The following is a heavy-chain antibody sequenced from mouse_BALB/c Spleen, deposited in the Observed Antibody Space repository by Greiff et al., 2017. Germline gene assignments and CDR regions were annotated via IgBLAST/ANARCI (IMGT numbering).Heavy chain of an antibody. Sequence: EVMLVESGGGLVKPGGSLKLSCAASGFAFSSYDMSWVRQTPEKRLEWVAYISSGGGSTYYPDTVKGRFTISRDNAKNTLYLQMSSLKSEDTAMYYCARGGNPWFAYWGQGTLVTVSS. CDR2: ISSGGGST. J-gene: IGHJ3*01. D-gene: IGHD2-1*01. CDR3: ARGGNPWFAY. CDR1: GFAFSSYD. V-gene: IGHV5-12-1*01.